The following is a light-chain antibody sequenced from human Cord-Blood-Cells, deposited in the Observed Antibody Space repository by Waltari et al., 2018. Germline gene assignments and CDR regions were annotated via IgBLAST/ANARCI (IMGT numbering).Light chain of an antibody. CDR3: QQYGSSPWT. CDR2: GAS. CDR1: DCVSSCY. J-gene: IGKJ1*01. Sequence: IVLPQSPATLSLSPGKLATPSSRASDCVSSCYLAWYRQKPGQAPRRLIDGASSRAAGMPDRCSGSGSGTEFASTISRREPEDCAVYYCQQYGSSPWTVGRGIKVEIK. V-gene: IGKV3-20*01.